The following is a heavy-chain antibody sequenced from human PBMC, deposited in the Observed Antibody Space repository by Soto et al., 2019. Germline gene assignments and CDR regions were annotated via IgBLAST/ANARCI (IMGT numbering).Heavy chain of an antibody. CDR1: GFTFSSYG. CDR3: AKGPPEGAQPAGFDY. V-gene: IGHV3-30*18. CDR2: ISYDGSNK. J-gene: IGHJ4*01. Sequence: QVQLVESGGGVVQPGRSLRLSCAASGFTFSSYGMHWVRKAPGKGLEWVAVISYDGSNKYYADSVKGRFTISRDNSKNTRYLQMNSLRVEDTAVYYCAKGPPEGAQPAGFDYWGHGTLVTVSS. D-gene: IGHD1-26*01.